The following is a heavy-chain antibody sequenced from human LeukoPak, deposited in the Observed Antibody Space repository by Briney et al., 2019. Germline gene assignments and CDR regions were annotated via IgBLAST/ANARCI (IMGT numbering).Heavy chain of an antibody. CDR3: AALYCSSTSCYKYYFDY. Sequence: QPVGSLRLSCAASGFTFSSYSMNWVRQAPGKGLEWVSYISSSSSTIYYADSVKGRFTISRDNAKNSLYLQMNSLRAEDTAVYYCAALYCSSTSCYKYYFDYWGQGTLVTVSS. CDR1: GFTFSSYS. D-gene: IGHD2-2*02. J-gene: IGHJ4*02. V-gene: IGHV3-48*01. CDR2: ISSSSSTI.